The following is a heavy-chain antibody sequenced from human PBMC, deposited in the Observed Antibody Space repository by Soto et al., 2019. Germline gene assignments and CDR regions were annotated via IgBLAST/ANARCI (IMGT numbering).Heavy chain of an antibody. V-gene: IGHV3-30-3*01. D-gene: IGHD2-8*01. CDR3: ACDRAPYTVVMAYVRWSFDY. CDR2: ISYDGSNK. CDR1: GFTFSSYA. Sequence: QVQLVESGGGVVQPGRSLRLSCAASGFTFSSYAMHWVRQAPGKGLEWVAVISYDGSNKYYADSVKGRFTISRDNSKNTLYLPMTSLRAEDMAVYYCACDRAPYTVVMAYVRWSFDYWGQGTLVTVSS. J-gene: IGHJ4*02.